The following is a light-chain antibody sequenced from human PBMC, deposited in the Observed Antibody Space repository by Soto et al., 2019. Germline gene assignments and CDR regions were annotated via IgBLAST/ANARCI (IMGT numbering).Light chain of an antibody. CDR3: QQYHRYST. Sequence: DIHITHAPSTPSPSXLDGVTITCRASQSINAWLAWYQQKPGKAPKLLIYDVSTLASGVPSRFSGSASGTEFTLTISNLESDDFASYYCQQYHRYSTFGQGTKVDIK. CDR2: DVS. V-gene: IGKV1-5*01. J-gene: IGKJ1*01. CDR1: QSINAW.